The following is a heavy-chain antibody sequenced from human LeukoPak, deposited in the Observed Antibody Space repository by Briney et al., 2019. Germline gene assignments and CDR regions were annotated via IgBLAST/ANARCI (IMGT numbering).Heavy chain of an antibody. Sequence: GGSLRLSCAVSGFILSDYGMSWVRQAPGGGLEWVSAINGGDYDTYYADSVKGRFTISRDNSKSMLYLQMDSLRDDDTAIYYCAKDVLGEWELLSVDYWGQGTLVTVSS. J-gene: IGHJ4*02. D-gene: IGHD1-26*01. CDR2: INGGDYDT. CDR1: GFILSDYG. CDR3: AKDVLGEWELLSVDY. V-gene: IGHV3-23*01.